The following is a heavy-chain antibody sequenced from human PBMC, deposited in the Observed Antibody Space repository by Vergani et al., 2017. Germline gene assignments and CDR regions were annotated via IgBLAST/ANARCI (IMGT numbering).Heavy chain of an antibody. CDR1: GGTFSSYT. V-gene: IGHV1-69*08. J-gene: IGHJ6*02. CDR3: ARDGDYSNYPYYYYGMDV. Sequence: QVQLVQSGAEVKKPGSSVKVSCKASGGTFSSYTISWVRQAPGQGLEWMGRIIPILGIANYAQKFQGRVTITADKSTSTAYMELSSLRSEDTAVYYCARDGDYSNYPYYYYGMDVWGQGTTVTVSS. CDR2: IIPILGIA. D-gene: IGHD4-11*01.